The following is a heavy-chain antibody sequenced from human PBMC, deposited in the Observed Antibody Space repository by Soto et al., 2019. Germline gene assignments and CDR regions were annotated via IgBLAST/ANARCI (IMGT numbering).Heavy chain of an antibody. D-gene: IGHD3-16*02. Sequence: QVQLVESGGGVVQPGRSLRLSCAASGFTFSSYAMHWVRQAPGKGLEWLAVISYDGSNKYYADSVKGRFTISRDNSRNWLELQMNGRRSEDTAVYYCARENIASRCYYGIDVLCQGTTVTVSS. V-gene: IGHV3-30-3*01. CDR1: GFTFSSYA. CDR2: ISYDGSNK. J-gene: IGHJ6*02. CDR3: ARENIASRCYYGIDV.